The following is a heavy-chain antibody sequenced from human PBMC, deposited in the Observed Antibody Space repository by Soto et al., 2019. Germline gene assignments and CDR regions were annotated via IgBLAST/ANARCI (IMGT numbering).Heavy chain of an antibody. CDR3: ARVSGDDSGSYAGYYYYGMDV. V-gene: IGHV3-11*06. CDR2: ISSSSSYT. CDR1: GFTFSDYY. Sequence: GGSLRLSCAASGFTFSDYYMSWIRQAPGKGLEWVSYISSSSSYTNYADSVKGRFTISRDNAKNSLYLQMNSLRAEDTAVYYCARVSGDDSGSYAGYYYYGMDVWGQGTTVTVSS. D-gene: IGHD1-26*01. J-gene: IGHJ6*02.